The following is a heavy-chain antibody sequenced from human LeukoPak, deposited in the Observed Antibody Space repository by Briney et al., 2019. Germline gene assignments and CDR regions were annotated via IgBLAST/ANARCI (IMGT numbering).Heavy chain of an antibody. V-gene: IGHV4-39*01. J-gene: IGHJ4*02. Sequence: SETLSLTCTVSGGSISSSSYYWGWIRQPPGKGLEWIGSIYYSGSTYYNPSLKSRVTISVDTSKNQFSLKLSSVTAADTAVYYCARGRRTGDFDYWGQGTLVTVSS. CDR2: IYYSGST. CDR1: GGSISSSSYY. CDR3: ARGRRTGDFDY. D-gene: IGHD1-14*01.